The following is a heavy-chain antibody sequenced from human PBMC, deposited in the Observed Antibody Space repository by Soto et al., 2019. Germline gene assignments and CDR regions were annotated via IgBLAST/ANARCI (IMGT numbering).Heavy chain of an antibody. J-gene: IGHJ5*02. CDR3: ARDRAAAQFDP. Sequence: PSVKVSCKASGYTFTSYAMHWVRQAPGQRLECMGCVNAGNGNTKYLQKFQGRVTITRDTSASTAYMELSSQRSEDTAVYYCARDRAAAQFDPWGQGTLVTVSS. D-gene: IGHD6-13*01. CDR2: VNAGNGNT. V-gene: IGHV1-3*01. CDR1: GYTFTSYA.